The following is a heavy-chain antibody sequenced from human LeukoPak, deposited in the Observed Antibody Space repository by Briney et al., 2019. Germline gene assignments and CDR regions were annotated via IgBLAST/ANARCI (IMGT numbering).Heavy chain of an antibody. J-gene: IGHJ4*02. Sequence: PSETLSLTCTVSGDSINSHYWSWIRQPPGKGLEWIGFIYTRGSTNYNPSLKSRVTMSGDTSKNQVSLTLNSVTAADTAVYYCAKTPTTIRHYYDSSGYYYFDYWGQGTLVTVSS. CDR2: IYTRGST. D-gene: IGHD3-22*01. CDR1: GDSINSHY. V-gene: IGHV4-4*09. CDR3: AKTPTTIRHYYDSSGYYYFDY.